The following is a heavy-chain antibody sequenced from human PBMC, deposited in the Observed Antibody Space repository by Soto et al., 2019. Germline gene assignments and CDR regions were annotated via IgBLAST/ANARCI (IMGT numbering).Heavy chain of an antibody. J-gene: IGHJ5*02. V-gene: IGHV4-4*09. CDR3: ARSYYDRSGYAVDP. CDR2: MYKGGSI. CDR1: GGSISDDY. Sequence: PSETLSLTCRVSGGSISDDYWSWIRQPPGKRLEWIGYMYKGGSINYNPSLKSRVTFSVDTSKNQFSLKLSAVTAADTAVYYCARSYYDRSGYAVDPWGQGTLVTVSS. D-gene: IGHD3-22*01.